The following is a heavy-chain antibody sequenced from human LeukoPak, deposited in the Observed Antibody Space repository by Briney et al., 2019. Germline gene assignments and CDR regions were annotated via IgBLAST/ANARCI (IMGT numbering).Heavy chain of an antibody. D-gene: IGHD4-17*01. CDR3: TTEYSGDYHY. Sequence: GGSLRLSCATSGFTFSTAWLSWVRQAPGTGLEWVGRIKSKSAGGTTEYAASVKGRFTVSREDSKNTVYLQMDSLIIEDTAVYYCTTEYSGDYHYWGQGTLITVSS. V-gene: IGHV3-15*05. CDR2: IKSKSAGGTT. J-gene: IGHJ4*02. CDR1: GFTFSTAW.